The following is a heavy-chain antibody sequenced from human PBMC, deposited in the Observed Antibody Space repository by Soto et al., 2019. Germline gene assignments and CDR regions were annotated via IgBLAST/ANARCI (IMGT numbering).Heavy chain of an antibody. CDR1: GFSLTTGAVA. J-gene: IGHJ4*02. V-gene: IGHV2-5*01. Sequence: QITLTESGPTLVKPTQTLTLTCTFSGFSLTTGAVAVGWIRQSPGKALEWLAIIYGSDDKYYSPSLRSRLPITKDTSTKQVVLTMTSMDPVDTGTYYCAHRYYPYYFDYWGQGTLVTVAS. D-gene: IGHD1-26*01. CDR3: AHRYYPYYFDY. CDR2: IYGSDDK.